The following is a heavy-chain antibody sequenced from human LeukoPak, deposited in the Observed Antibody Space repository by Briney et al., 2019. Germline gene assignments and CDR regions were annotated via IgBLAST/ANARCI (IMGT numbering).Heavy chain of an antibody. J-gene: IGHJ4*02. V-gene: IGHV1-69*04. CDR2: TIPILGIA. CDR3: AREVCSGGSCYDDY. CDR1: GGTFSSYA. Sequence: SVKVSCKASGGTFSSYAISWVRQAPGQGLGWMGRTIPILGIANYAQKLQGRVTITADKSTSTAYMELSSLRSEDTAVYYCAREVCSGGSCYDDYWGQGTLVTVSS. D-gene: IGHD2-15*01.